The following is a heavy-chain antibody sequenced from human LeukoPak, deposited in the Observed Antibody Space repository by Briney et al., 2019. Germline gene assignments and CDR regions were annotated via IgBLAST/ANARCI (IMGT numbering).Heavy chain of an antibody. Sequence: ASVKVSCKASGYTFTDYFVHWIRQGPGQGLEWLGWIDPSSAGTNYAHNFQARVTMTWDASISTAYMQLSSLTSDDTAVYYCARGGWQQPNSFWGQGTLVIVSS. CDR2: IDPSSAGT. V-gene: IGHV1-2*07. CDR3: ARGGWQQPNSF. J-gene: IGHJ4*02. CDR1: GYTFTDYF. D-gene: IGHD1/OR15-1a*01.